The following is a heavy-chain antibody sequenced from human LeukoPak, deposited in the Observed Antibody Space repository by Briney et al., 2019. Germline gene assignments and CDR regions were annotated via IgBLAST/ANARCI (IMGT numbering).Heavy chain of an antibody. Sequence: GGSLRLSCAASGFTFSSYSMNWVRQAPGKGLEWVSSISSSSSYIYYADSVKGRFTISRDNTKNSLSLQMNSLRAEDTAVYYCARDRYSSGCHDYWGQGTMVADSS. CDR3: ARDRYSSGCHDY. V-gene: IGHV3-21*01. J-gene: IGHJ4*02. D-gene: IGHD6-19*01. CDR1: GFTFSSYS. CDR2: ISSSSSYI.